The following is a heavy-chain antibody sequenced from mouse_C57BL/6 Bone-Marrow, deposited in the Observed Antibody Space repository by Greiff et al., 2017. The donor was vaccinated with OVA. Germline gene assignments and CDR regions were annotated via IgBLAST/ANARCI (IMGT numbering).Heavy chain of an antibody. D-gene: IGHD2-3*01. CDR2: IYPGSGNT. Sequence: QVQLQQSGAELVRPGASVKLSCKASGYTFTDYYINWVKQRPGQGLEWIARIYPGSGNTYYNEKFKGKATLTAEKSSSTAYMQLSSLTSEDSAVYFCARGAYDPWFAYWGQGTLVTVSA. CDR3: ARGAYDPWFAY. V-gene: IGHV1-76*01. CDR1: GYTFTDYY. J-gene: IGHJ3*01.